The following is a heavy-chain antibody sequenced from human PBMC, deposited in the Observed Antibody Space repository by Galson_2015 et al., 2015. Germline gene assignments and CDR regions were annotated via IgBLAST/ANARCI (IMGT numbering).Heavy chain of an antibody. V-gene: IGHV4-39*01. Sequence: SETLSLTCTVSGDSISSYSYYWGWIRQPPGKGLEWIGTVYYSGSTYYNPSLQSRVTISVDTSKNQFSLRLSSVTAADTSVYYCARLIAAAGPQLYYYMDVWGTGTTVTVSS. J-gene: IGHJ6*03. CDR1: GDSISSYSYY. CDR3: ARLIAAAGPQLYYYMDV. D-gene: IGHD6-13*01. CDR2: VYYSGST.